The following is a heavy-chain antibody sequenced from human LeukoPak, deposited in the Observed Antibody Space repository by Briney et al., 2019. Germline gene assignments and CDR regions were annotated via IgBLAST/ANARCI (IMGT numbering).Heavy chain of an antibody. CDR3: AREGDGYYQDY. CDR1: GFTFSSYE. Sequence: GVSLRLSCAASGFTFSSYEMNWVRQAPGKGLEWVSYISSSGSTIYYADSVKGRFTISRDNAKNSLYLQMNSLRAEDTAVYYCAREGDGYYQDYWGQGTLVTIS. V-gene: IGHV3-48*03. D-gene: IGHD5-24*01. J-gene: IGHJ4*02. CDR2: ISSSGSTI.